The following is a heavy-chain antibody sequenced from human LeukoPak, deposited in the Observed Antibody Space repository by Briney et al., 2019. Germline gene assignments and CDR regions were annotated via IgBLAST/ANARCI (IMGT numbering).Heavy chain of an antibody. CDR1: GGSFSGYY. V-gene: IGHV4-34*01. CDR3: AFWSGSYDS. CDR2: INHSGST. Sequence: SETLSLPCAVYGGSFSGYYWSWIRQPPGKGLEWIGEINHSGSTNYNPSLKSRVTISVDTSKNQFSLKLSSVTAADTAVYYCAFWSGSYDSWGQGTLVTVSS. D-gene: IGHD1-26*01. J-gene: IGHJ4*02.